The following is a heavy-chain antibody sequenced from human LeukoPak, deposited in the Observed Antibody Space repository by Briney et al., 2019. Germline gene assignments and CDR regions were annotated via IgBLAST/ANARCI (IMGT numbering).Heavy chain of an antibody. V-gene: IGHV3-53*01. CDR1: GFTVSSNY. D-gene: IGHD1-7*01. J-gene: IGHJ4*02. CDR2: IYSGGST. Sequence: GGSLRLSCAASGFTVSSNYMSWVRQAPGKGLEWVSVIYSGGSTYYADSVKGRFTISRDNSKNTLYLQMNSLRAEDTAVYYCARSPDWNSQIPTYYFDYWGQGTLVTVST. CDR3: ARSPDWNSQIPTYYFDY.